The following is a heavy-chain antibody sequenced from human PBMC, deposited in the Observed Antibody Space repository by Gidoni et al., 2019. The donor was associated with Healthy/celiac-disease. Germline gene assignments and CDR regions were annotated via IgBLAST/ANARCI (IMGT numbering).Heavy chain of an antibody. Sequence: QVQLQQWGAGLLKPSETLSLTCAVYGGSFSGSYWSWIRQPPGKGLEWIGEINHSGSTNYNPSLKSRVTISVDTSKNQFSLKLSSVTAADTAVYYCARGRIAVAGTRGSHNWFDPWGQGTLVTVSS. CDR1: GGSFSGSY. V-gene: IGHV4-34*01. CDR3: ARGRIAVAGTRGSHNWFDP. CDR2: INHSGST. D-gene: IGHD6-19*01. J-gene: IGHJ5*02.